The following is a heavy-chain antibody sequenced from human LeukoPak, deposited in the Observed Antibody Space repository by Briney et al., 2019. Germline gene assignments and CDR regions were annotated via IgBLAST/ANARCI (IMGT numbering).Heavy chain of an antibody. CDR2: IGTAGDT. Sequence: PGGSLRLSCAASGFTFSSYDMHWVRQATGKGLEWVSAIGTAGDTYYPGSVKGRFTISRENAKNPLYLQMNSLRAGDTAVYYCAGGTYDSSGWYEGHFDYWGQGTLVTVSS. D-gene: IGHD6-19*01. CDR1: GFTFSSYD. J-gene: IGHJ4*02. V-gene: IGHV3-13*01. CDR3: AGGTYDSSGWYEGHFDY.